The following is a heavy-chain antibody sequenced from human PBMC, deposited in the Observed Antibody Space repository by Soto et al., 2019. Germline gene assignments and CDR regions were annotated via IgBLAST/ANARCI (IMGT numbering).Heavy chain of an antibody. CDR2: ISGSGGST. Sequence: EVQLLESGGGLVQPGGSLRLSCGASGFTFSSYAMNWVRQAPGKGLEWVSVISGSGGSTYYADSVKGRFTISRDNSKNTLYLQMNSLRAEDTAVYYCARRSSGWYFDYWGQGTLATVSS. D-gene: IGHD6-19*01. CDR1: GFTFSSYA. CDR3: ARRSSGWYFDY. J-gene: IGHJ4*02. V-gene: IGHV3-23*01.